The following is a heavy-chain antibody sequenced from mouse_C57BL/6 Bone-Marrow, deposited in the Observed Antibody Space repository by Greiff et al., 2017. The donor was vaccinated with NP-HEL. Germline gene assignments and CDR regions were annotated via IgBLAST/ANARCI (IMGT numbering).Heavy chain of an antibody. Sequence: VQLQQSGPELVKPGASVKISCKASGYTFTDYYMNWVKQSHGKSLEWIGAINPNNGGTSYNQKFKGKATLTVDKSSSTAYMELRSLTSEDSAVYYCARGGTTVVAPPFDYLGQGTTRTVSS. CDR1: GYTFTDYY. CDR2: INPNNGGT. D-gene: IGHD1-1*01. CDR3: ARGGTTVVAPPFDY. J-gene: IGHJ2*01. V-gene: IGHV1-26*01.